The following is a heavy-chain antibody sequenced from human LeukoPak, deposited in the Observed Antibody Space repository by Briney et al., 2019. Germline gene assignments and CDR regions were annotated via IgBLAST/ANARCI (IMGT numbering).Heavy chain of an antibody. D-gene: IGHD1-1*01. Sequence: GGSLRLSCAASGFTFRTYAMSWVRQAPGKGLEWVSGISDSGDGTYYAESVKGRFTISRDNSKNTVFLQMNSLRADDTAKYYCVKDKAPGNWHTPSDFWGRGTLVTVSS. J-gene: IGHJ4*02. V-gene: IGHV3-23*01. CDR1: GFTFRTYA. CDR2: ISDSGDGT. CDR3: VKDKAPGNWHTPSDF.